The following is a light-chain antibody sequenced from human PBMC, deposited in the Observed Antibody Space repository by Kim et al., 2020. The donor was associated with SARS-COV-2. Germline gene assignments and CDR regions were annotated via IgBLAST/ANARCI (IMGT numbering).Light chain of an antibody. J-gene: IGKJ2*01. CDR1: QSITSNY. CDR3: QQYDSSRT. CDR2: GAS. V-gene: IGKV3-20*01. Sequence: SWSPGERATLSCRASQSITSNYLAWYQHKPGQAPRLLIYGASSRATGIPDRFSGSGSGTDFTLTISRLEPEDFAVYYCQQYDSSRTFGQGTKLEI.